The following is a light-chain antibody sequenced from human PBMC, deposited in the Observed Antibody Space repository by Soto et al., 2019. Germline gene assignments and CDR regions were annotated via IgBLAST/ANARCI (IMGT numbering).Light chain of an antibody. V-gene: IGKV1-5*03. J-gene: IGKJ1*01. CDR1: QSIRSW. CDR2: KAS. Sequence: DIQMTQSPSTLSASVGDRVTITCRASQSIRSWLAWYQQKPGKAPNLLIYKASSLESGVPSRFSGSGSGTEFTLTISSLQPDDFATYYCQQYNSYGTFGQGTKVEIK. CDR3: QQYNSYGT.